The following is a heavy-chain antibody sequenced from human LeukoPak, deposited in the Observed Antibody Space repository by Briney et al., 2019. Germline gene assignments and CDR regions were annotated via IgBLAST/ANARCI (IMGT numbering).Heavy chain of an antibody. Sequence: ASVKVSSKSSGYTFTSYYMHWVRQAPGQGLEWMGIINPSGGSTSYAQKFQGRVTMTRDMSTSTVYMELSSLRSEDTAVYYCARLYSSSWRWFDPWGQGTLVTVSS. J-gene: IGHJ5*02. V-gene: IGHV1-46*01. CDR1: GYTFTSYY. D-gene: IGHD6-13*01. CDR3: ARLYSSSWRWFDP. CDR2: INPSGGST.